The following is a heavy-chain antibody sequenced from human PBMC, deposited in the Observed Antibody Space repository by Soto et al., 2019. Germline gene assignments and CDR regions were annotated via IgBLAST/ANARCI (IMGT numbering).Heavy chain of an antibody. CDR2: IRNDGSDK. CDR1: GFIFSPYG. Sequence: VGSLRLSCAASGFIFSPYGIHWVRQAPGKGLEWVALIRNDGSDKYYAESVTGRFTISRDNSKNTVYLQMNSLRAEDTALYFCARAPRMAPFDIWGQGTMVTVSS. V-gene: IGHV3-33*01. CDR3: ARAPRMAPFDI. J-gene: IGHJ3*02.